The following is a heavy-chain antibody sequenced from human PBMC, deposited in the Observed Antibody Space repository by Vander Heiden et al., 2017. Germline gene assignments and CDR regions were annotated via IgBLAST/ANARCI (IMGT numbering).Heavy chain of an antibody. V-gene: IGHV3-7*03. D-gene: IGHD5-12*01. CDR2: IKQDGSEK. CDR1: GFPFSGYW. J-gene: IGHJ4*02. Sequence: EVQLVESGGGLVQPGGSLRLSCAASGFPFSGYWMSWVRQAPGKGLEWVANIKQDGSEKYYVDSVKGRFTISRDNAKNSLYLQMNSLRAEDTAVYYCARESVDIVATIALDYWGQGTLVTVSS. CDR3: ARESVDIVATIALDY.